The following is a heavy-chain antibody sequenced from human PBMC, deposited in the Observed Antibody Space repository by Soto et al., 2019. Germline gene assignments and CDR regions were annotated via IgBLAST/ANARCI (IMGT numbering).Heavy chain of an antibody. CDR3: LKREERYGDVFDY. CDR1: GFTFSSYA. CDR2: ISGSGGST. Sequence: GGSLRLSCAASGFTFSSYAMSWVRQAPGKGLEWVSAISGSGGSTYYADSVKCRFTISRDNSKNTLYLQMNSLRAEDTAVYYCLKREERYGDVFDYLGQGSLVTVSS. J-gene: IGHJ4*02. V-gene: IGHV3-23*01. D-gene: IGHD4-17*01.